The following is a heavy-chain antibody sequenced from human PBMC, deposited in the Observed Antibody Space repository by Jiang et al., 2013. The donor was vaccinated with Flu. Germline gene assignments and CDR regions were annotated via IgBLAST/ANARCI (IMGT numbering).Heavy chain of an antibody. D-gene: IGHD2-2*01. Sequence: VQLVESGGGLLQPGGSLRLSCAASGFTFSNYAMTWVRQAPGKGLEWVSSISGSGSSTNYADSVKGRFTISRDNSKNTVYLQMNSLRVDDTAVYYCAKDRQYCTTASCSPLWYFDLWGRGTLVTVSS. V-gene: IGHV3-23*04. CDR3: AKDRQYCTTASCSPLWYFDL. J-gene: IGHJ2*01. CDR1: GFTFSNYA. CDR2: ISGSGSST.